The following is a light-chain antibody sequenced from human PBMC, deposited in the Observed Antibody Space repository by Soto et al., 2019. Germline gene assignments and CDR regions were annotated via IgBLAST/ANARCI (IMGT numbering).Light chain of an antibody. V-gene: IGKV1-9*01. CDR1: QAVPNN. CDR3: EQVKSYPRT. J-gene: IGKJ4*01. CDR2: EES. Sequence: IKMTHSPSTLSASVVYRVTITFRASQAVPNNMAWYQQKPGKPPKLLIYEESTLHSGVPSRFSGRKSGTQFTLTIDSLQPEDFATYYCEQVKSYPRTFGGGTKVDIK.